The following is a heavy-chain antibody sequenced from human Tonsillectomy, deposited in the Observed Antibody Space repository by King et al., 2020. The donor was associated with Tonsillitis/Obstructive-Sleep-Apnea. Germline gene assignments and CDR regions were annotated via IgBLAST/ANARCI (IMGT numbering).Heavy chain of an antibody. CDR1: GGTFSSYA. D-gene: IGHD5-12*01. CDR3: ARDFEXVXSGYDYSAXXYYXDV. V-gene: IGHV1-69*12. CDR2: IIPIFGTA. J-gene: IGHJ6*03. Sequence: QLVQSGAEVKKPGSSVKVSCKASGGTFSSYAISWVRQAPGQGLEWMGGIIPIFGTANYAQKFQGRVTITADESTSTAYMELSSLRSEDTAVYYCARDFEXVXSGYDYSAXXYYXDVWGKGTTVTVS.